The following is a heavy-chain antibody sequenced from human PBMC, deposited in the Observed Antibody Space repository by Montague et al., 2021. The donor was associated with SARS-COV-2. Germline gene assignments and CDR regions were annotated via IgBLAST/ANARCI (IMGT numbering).Heavy chain of an antibody. CDR2: INHYGST. CDR1: GGSFSGNY. CDR3: ARGLPVTTLFYYFGMDV. D-gene: IGHD4-11*01. J-gene: IGHJ6*02. Sequence: SKTLSLTCAVYGGSFSGNYWSWIRQPPGKGLEWIGEINHYGSTNYNPSLKSRVTMSVDTSKNQFSLKLSSVTAADTAVYYCARGLPVTTLFYYFGMDVWGQGTPVTVSS. V-gene: IGHV4-34*01.